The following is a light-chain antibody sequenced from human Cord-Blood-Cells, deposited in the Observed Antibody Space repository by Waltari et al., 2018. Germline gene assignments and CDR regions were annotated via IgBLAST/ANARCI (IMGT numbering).Light chain of an antibody. CDR1: QGISSY. Sequence: DIQLTQSPSFLSASVGDRVTITCRASQGISSYLAWYQQKPGKAPNLLIYAASTLQSGVPARFSGSGSGTEFTLTISSLQPEDFATDYCQQLNSYPLIFGGGTKMEIK. CDR3: QQLNSYPLI. CDR2: AAS. V-gene: IGKV1-9*01. J-gene: IGKJ4*01.